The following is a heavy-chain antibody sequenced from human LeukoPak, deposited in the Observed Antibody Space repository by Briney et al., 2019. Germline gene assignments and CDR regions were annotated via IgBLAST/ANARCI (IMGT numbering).Heavy chain of an antibody. J-gene: IGHJ4*02. CDR2: INWNGGST. D-gene: IGHD6-19*01. V-gene: IGHV3-20*04. Sequence: PGGSLRLSCAASGFTFDDYGMSWVRQAPGKGLEWVSGINWNGGSTGYADSVKGRFTISRDNSKNTLYLQMNSLRAEDTAVYYCAKDRVIAVAGTIPWYFDYWGQGTLVTVSS. CDR1: GFTFDDYG. CDR3: AKDRVIAVAGTIPWYFDY.